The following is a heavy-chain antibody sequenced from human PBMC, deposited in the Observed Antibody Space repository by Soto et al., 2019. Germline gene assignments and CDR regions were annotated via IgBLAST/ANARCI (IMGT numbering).Heavy chain of an antibody. Sequence: ASVKVSCKASGYTFTSYGISWVRQAPGQGLEWMGWISAYNGNTNFAQKFQGRVTMTTDTSTSTAYMELRSLRSNDTAVYYCARGKQRLVGPYFYGMDVWGQGTTVTVSS. V-gene: IGHV1-18*01. CDR1: GYTFTSYG. D-gene: IGHD6-25*01. J-gene: IGHJ6*02. CDR2: ISAYNGNT. CDR3: ARGKQRLVGPYFYGMDV.